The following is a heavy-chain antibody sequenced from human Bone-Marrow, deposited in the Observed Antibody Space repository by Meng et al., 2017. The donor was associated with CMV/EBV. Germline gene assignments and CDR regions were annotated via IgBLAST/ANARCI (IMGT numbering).Heavy chain of an antibody. CDR3: ARDLPYYGSGSRPPLDY. V-gene: IGHV3-30-3*01. CDR2: ISYDGSNK. D-gene: IGHD3-10*01. CDR1: GFRFNTYA. J-gene: IGHJ4*02. Sequence: GGSLRLSCAASGFRFNTYAIHWVRQAPGKGLEWVALISYDGSNKYYAESVKGRFTISRDNSKDTLYLQMNSLRAEDTAVYYCARDLPYYGSGSRPPLDYWGQGTLVTVSS.